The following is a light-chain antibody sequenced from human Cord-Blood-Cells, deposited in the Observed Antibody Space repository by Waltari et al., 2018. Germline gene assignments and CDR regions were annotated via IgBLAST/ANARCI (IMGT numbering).Light chain of an antibody. CDR2: DAS. J-gene: IGKJ2*01. V-gene: IGKV1-33*01. Sequence: IQMTQPPSPLSASVGDRVTTTCQASQDISNYLHWYQQKPGKAPKLLNDDASNLGTGVPSRCSGNGSVTDFTFTISSLQPEDIATYYCQQYDNLPYTVGQGTKQGIK. CDR1: QDISNY. CDR3: QQYDNLPYT.